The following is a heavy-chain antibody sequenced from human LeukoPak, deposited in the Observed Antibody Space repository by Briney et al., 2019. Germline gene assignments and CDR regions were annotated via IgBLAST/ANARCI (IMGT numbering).Heavy chain of an antibody. V-gene: IGHV4-38-2*01. J-gene: IGHJ4*02. CDR3: ARHTTGDCTPDY. D-gene: IGHD2-21*02. CDR2: IYPSGST. Sequence: PSETLSLTCAVSNYSISRGYHWGWIRQPPGKGLQWIGIIYPSGSTYYNPPLKSRVTISVDTSKNRFSLKLSSVTAADTAVYYCARHTTGDCTPDYWGQGTLVTVSS. CDR1: NYSISRGYH.